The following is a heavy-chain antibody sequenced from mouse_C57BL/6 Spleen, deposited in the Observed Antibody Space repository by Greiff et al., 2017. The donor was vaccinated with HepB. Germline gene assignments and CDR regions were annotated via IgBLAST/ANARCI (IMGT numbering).Heavy chain of an antibody. CDR1: GFTFSSYG. J-gene: IGHJ2*01. D-gene: IGHD1-1*01. V-gene: IGHV5-6*01. Sequence: EVNVVESGGDLVKPGGSLKLSCAASGFTFSSYGMSWVRQTPDKRLEWVATISSGGSYTYYPDSVKGRFTISRDNAKNTLYLQMSSLKSEDTAMYYCARHITTVEFFPYFDYWGQGTTLTVSS. CDR2: ISSGGSYT. CDR3: ARHITTVEFFPYFDY.